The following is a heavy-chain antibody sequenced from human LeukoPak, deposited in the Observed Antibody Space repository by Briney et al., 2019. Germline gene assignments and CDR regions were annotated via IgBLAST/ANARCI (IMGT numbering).Heavy chain of an antibody. J-gene: IGHJ4*02. D-gene: IGHD3-10*01. V-gene: IGHV3-21*01. CDR1: GFTFSSYS. Sequence: GGSLRLSCAASGFTFSSYSMNWVRQAPGKGLEWVSSISSSSSYIYYADSVKGRFTISRDNAKNSLYLQMNSLRAEDTAVYYCARDLVRGVIGYFDYWGQGTLVTVSS. CDR2: ISSSSSYI. CDR3: ARDLVRGVIGYFDY.